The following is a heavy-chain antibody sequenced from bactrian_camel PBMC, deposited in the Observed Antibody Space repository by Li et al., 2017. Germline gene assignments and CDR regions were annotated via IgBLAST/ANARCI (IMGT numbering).Heavy chain of an antibody. CDR1: GFTFSDYD. Sequence: HVQLVASGGGSVQAGGSLRLSCAASGFTFSDYDMSWVRQTPGKGLEWLSSVATDGSNAYDADSLKGRFTISRDNAKNTVYLQMNSLKSEDTALYYCATTWWAAIQALGVITSDFGCWGQGTQVTV. J-gene: IGHJ6*01. CDR2: VATDGSNA. CDR3: ATTWWAAIQALGVITSDFGC. V-gene: IGHV3-2*01. D-gene: IGHD3*01.